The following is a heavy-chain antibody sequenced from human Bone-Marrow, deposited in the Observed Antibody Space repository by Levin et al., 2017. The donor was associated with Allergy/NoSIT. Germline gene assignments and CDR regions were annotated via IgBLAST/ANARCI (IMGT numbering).Heavy chain of an antibody. Sequence: GESLKISCAASGFTLSQYWMTWVRQAPGKGLEWVAKIKPDGSEKYYVDSVRGRFTISRDNTRKSLSLEMNNLRSAETAVYFCARDSSSTSSGLDYYYGLAVWGQGTTVTVSS. V-gene: IGHV3-7*01. CDR3: ARDSSSTSSGLDYYYGLAV. D-gene: IGHD6-6*01. CDR2: IKPDGSEK. J-gene: IGHJ6*02. CDR1: GFTLSQYW.